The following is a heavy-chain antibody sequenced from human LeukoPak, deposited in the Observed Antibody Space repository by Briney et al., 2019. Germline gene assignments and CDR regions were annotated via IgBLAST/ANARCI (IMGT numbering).Heavy chain of an antibody. V-gene: IGHV1-2*02. J-gene: IGHJ3*02. CDR2: INPNSGDP. D-gene: IGHD6-19*01. CDR1: GYTFTGYY. CDR3: ARVLPTISVAGHGAFDI. Sequence: ASVKVSCKASGYTFTGYYMHWVRQAPGQGLEWMGWINPNSGDPNYAQKLEGRVTMTRDTSITTAYMELSRLSSDDTAVYYCARVLPTISVAGHGAFDIWGQGTMVTVSS.